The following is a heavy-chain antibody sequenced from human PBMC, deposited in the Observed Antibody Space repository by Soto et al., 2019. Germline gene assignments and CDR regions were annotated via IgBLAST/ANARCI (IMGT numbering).Heavy chain of an antibody. V-gene: IGHV1-8*01. CDR1: GYTFTNYD. CDR3: ARGRRYCTTTSCYPPALFPYGMDV. CDR2: ISPDSDNT. Sequence: ASVKVSCKASGYTFTNYDINWVRQAAGQGLEWMGWISPDSDNTGYAQKFQGRVTMTRDTSISTAYMELNSLRSEDTAVYYCARGRRYCTTTSCYPPALFPYGMDVWGQGTTVTVSS. D-gene: IGHD2-2*01. J-gene: IGHJ6*02.